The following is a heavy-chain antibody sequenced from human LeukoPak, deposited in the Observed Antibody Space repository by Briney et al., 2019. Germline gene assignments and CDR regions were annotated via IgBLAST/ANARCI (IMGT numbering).Heavy chain of an antibody. CDR3: ARFGYVAAVDL. V-gene: IGHV3-33*08. CDR1: GFTFSSYG. J-gene: IGHJ4*02. Sequence: GGSLRLSCAASGFTFSSYGMHWVRQAPGNADSVKGRFTISRDNSKNTLYLQMNSLRAEDTAVYYCARFGYVAAVDLWGQGTLVTVSS. D-gene: IGHD2-15*01.